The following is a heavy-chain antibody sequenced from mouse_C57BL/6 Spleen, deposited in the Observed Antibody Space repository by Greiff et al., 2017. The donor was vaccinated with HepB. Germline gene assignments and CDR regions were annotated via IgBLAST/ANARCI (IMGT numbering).Heavy chain of an antibody. D-gene: IGHD1-1*02. CDR3: ARWGGPYAMDY. V-gene: IGHV1-64*01. CDR1: GYTFTSYW. Sequence: QVQLQHPGAELVKPGASVKLSCKASGYTFTSYWMHWVKQRPGQGLEWIGMIHPNSGSTNYNEKFKSKATLTVDKSSSTAYMQLSSLTSEDAAVYYCARWGGPYAMDYWGEGTSVTVSS. CDR2: IHPNSGST. J-gene: IGHJ4*01.